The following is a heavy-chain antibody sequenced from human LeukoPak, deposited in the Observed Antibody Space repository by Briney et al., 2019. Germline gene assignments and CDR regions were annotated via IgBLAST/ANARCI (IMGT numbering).Heavy chain of an antibody. V-gene: IGHV3-30*03. CDR3: ARDLSRQLWFGRDYYMDV. D-gene: IGHD5-18*01. Sequence: PGGSLRLSCAASGFTVSSNYMSWVRQAPGKGLEWVAVISYDGSNKYYADSVKGRFTISRDNSKNTLYLQMNSLRAEDTAVYYCARDLSRQLWFGRDYYMDVWGKGTTVTISS. CDR2: ISYDGSNK. CDR1: GFTVSSNY. J-gene: IGHJ6*03.